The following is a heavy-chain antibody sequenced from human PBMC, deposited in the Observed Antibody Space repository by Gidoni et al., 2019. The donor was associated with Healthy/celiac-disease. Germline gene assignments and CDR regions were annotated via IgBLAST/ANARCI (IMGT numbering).Heavy chain of an antibody. CDR2: ITHSGSS. D-gene: IGHD2-21*01. J-gene: IGHJ4*02. CDR3: ARGGEYCGNFDY. V-gene: IGHV4-34*01. CDR1: GGSFSGYY. Sequence: QVQLTQRGAGVLKPSETLSINCAVYGGSFSGYYWSWIRQPPGNGLEWIWEITHSGSSISNPSLKSRVTISVDTSKNQFSLKLSSVTAADTAVYYCARGGEYCGNFDYLGQGTLVTVSS.